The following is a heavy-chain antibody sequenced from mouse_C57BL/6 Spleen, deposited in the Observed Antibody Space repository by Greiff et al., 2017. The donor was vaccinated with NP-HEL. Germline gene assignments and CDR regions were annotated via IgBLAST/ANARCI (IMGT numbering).Heavy chain of an antibody. J-gene: IGHJ2*01. CDR2: IHPNSGRT. CDR1: GYTFTSYW. V-gene: IGHV1-64*01. D-gene: IGHD4-1*01. Sequence: QVQLQQPGAELVKPGASVKLSCKASGYTFTSYWMHWVKQRPGQGLEWIGMIHPNSGRTNYNEKFKSKATLTVDKSSSTAYMQLSSLTSEDSAVYYCARSLTGTYDWGQGTTLTVSS. CDR3: ARSLTGTYD.